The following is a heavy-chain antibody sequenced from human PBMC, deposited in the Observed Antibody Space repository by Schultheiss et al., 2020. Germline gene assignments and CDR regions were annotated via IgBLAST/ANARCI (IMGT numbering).Heavy chain of an antibody. Sequence: GGSLRLSCAASGFTFRNDWMAWVRQAPGKGLEWVANINEDGSEKKYVDSVKGRFTISRDNAKNSVVLQMNSLRVEDTAVYYCARDGGAVSGPWGQGQLVTVSS. J-gene: IGHJ5*02. CDR1: GFTFRNDW. D-gene: IGHD3-16*01. V-gene: IGHV3-7*01. CDR2: INEDGSEK. CDR3: ARDGGAVSGP.